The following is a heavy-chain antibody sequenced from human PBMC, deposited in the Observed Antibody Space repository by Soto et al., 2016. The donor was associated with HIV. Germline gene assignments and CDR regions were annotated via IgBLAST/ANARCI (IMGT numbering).Heavy chain of an antibody. V-gene: IGHV3-21*01. Sequence: EVQLVESGGGLVKPGGSLRLSCAASGFTFSSYSMNWVRQAPGKGLEWVSSISSSSSYIYYADSVKGRFTISRDNAKNSLYLQMNSLRAEDTAVYYCARDVPRGITMIFDYWGQGTLVTVSS. CDR3: ARDVPRGITMIFDY. CDR2: ISSSSSYI. D-gene: IGHD3-22*01. CDR1: GFTFSSYS. J-gene: IGHJ4*02.